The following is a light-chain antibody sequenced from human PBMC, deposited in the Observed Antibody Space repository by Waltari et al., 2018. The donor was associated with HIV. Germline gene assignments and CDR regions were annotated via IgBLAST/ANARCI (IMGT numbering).Light chain of an antibody. CDR2: EVS. CDR3: SSYTSSSTLVV. V-gene: IGLV2-14*01. J-gene: IGLJ2*01. CDR1: SSDGGGYNY. Sequence: QSALTQPASVSGSPGQSITISCTGSSSDGGGYNYVSWYQQQPGKAPKLMIYEVSNRPSGVSNRFSGYKSGNTASLTISGLQAEDEANYYCSSYTSSSTLVVFGGGTKVTVL.